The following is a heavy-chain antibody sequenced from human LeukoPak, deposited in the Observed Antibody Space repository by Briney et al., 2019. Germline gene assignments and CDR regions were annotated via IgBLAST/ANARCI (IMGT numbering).Heavy chain of an antibody. J-gene: IGHJ5*02. D-gene: IGHD3-10*01. CDR2: IYHSGST. V-gene: IGHV4-30-4*01. CDR1: GGSISSGDYY. Sequence: PSQTLSLTCTVSGGSISSGDYYWTWIRQPPGKGLEWIGYIYHSGSTHYNSSLKSRLTISVDTSKTQFSLKLGSVTAADTAVYYCARGLRGIMIRGAITDLNWFDAWGQGTLVIVSS. CDR3: ARGLRGIMIRGAITDLNWFDA.